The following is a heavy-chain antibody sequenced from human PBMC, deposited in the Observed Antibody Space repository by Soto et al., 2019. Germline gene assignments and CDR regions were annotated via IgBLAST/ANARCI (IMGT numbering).Heavy chain of an antibody. D-gene: IGHD3-16*01. CDR1: GETFTSPY. V-gene: IGHV1-46*01. CDR2: INPHGGST. Sequence: ASRYVSCKAPGETFTSPYFHWVRQAPGQGLEWMGVINPHGGSTAYAQRFQGRVTMTRDTPPSTVYMQLTSLRSEDTAVYYCARSSGGNYVMIIEGSNCSAPRRQRHLVTVS. CDR3: ARSSGGNYVMIIEGSNCSAP. J-gene: IGHJ5*02.